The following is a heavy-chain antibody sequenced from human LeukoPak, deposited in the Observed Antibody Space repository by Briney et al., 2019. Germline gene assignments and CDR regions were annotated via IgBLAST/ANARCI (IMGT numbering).Heavy chain of an antibody. V-gene: IGHV4-30-4*01. CDR2: IYYSGST. CDR1: GGSISSNDYY. J-gene: IGHJ5*02. CDR3: ARDGYCSSTSCYGGGFDP. Sequence: SQTLSLTCTVSGGSISSNDYYWSWIRQPPGKGLEWIGYIYYSGSTSYNPSLKSRVTISVDTSKNQFSLKLSSVTAADTAVYYCARDGYCSSTSCYGGGFDPWGQGTLVTVSS. D-gene: IGHD2-2*03.